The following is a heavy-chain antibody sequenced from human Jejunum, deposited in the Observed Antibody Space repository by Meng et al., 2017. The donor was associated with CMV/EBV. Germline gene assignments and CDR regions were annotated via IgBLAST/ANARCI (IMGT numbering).Heavy chain of an antibody. CDR1: GGSTNTYY. V-gene: IGHV4-59*01. J-gene: IGHJ4*02. CDR2: IYYSGST. Sequence: TCTVSGGSTNTYYWTSIRQPPGKGLEWIGYIYYSGSTNCNPSLKSRVTISLDTSKNQFSLKLNSVTAADTAVYYCARVFGPRYFDYWGQGTLVTVSS. CDR3: ARVFGPRYFDY. D-gene: IGHD3-3*01.